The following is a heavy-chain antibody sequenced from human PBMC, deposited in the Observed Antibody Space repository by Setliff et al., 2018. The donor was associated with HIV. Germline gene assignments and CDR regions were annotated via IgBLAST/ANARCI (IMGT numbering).Heavy chain of an antibody. V-gene: IGHV3-23*03. CDR3: ARAAVVGRPLYYFDS. Sequence: LKISCAVSGFRISNYAMSWVRQAPGKGLEWVSTLYSGGGVSYYGDSVKGRFTISSDDGTVYLQLNSLRAEDTALYYCARAAVVGRPLYYFDSWGQGTLVTVS. J-gene: IGHJ4*02. CDR1: GFRISNYA. CDR2: LYSGGGVS. D-gene: IGHD2-15*01.